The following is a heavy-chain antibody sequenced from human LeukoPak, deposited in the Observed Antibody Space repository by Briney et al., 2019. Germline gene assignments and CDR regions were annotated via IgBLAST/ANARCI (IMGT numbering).Heavy chain of an antibody. CDR1: GGSISSY. D-gene: IGHD1-1*01. Sequence: SETLSLTCTVSGGSISSYWSWIRQPPGKGLEWIAYMYYSGSTNSNPSLKSRVTMSVDTSKNQFSLKLSSVTAVDTAVYYCARKHRWNGLYFDFWGQGTLVTVSS. V-gene: IGHV4-59*12. CDR3: ARKHRWNGLYFDF. CDR2: MYYSGST. J-gene: IGHJ4*02.